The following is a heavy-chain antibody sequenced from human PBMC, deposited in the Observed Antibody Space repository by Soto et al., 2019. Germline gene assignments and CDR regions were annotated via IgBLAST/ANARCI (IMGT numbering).Heavy chain of an antibody. CDR3: ARVRGTAGYQDWFDP. V-gene: IGHV4-59*01. J-gene: IGHJ5*02. Sequence: PSETLSLTCTVSGGSISSYYWSWIRQPPGKGLEWIGYIYYSGSTNYNPSLKSRVTISVDTSKNQFSLKLSSVTAADTAVYYCARVRGTAGYQDWFDPWGQGTLVTV. CDR2: IYYSGST. CDR1: GGSISSYY. D-gene: IGHD1-1*01.